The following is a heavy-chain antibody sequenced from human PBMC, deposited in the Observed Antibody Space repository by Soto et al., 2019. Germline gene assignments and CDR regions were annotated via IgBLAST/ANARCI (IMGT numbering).Heavy chain of an antibody. CDR1: GYSFTSYW. D-gene: IGHD6-6*01. CDR2: IYPGDSDT. Sequence: EVQLVQSGAEVKKPGESLKISCKGSGYSFTSYWIGWVRQMPGKGLEWMGIIYPGDSDTRYSPSFQGQVTISADKSISTAYLQWSSLKASDTAMYYCARFCVAWLEYSSSSGLGFDYWGQGTLVTVSS. J-gene: IGHJ4*02. V-gene: IGHV5-51*01. CDR3: ARFCVAWLEYSSSSGLGFDY.